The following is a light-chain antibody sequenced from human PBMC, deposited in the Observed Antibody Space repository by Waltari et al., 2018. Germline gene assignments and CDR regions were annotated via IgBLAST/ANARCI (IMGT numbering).Light chain of an antibody. J-gene: IGKJ1*01. Sequence: EIEMPQSPATLSVSPGERATLSCRASQSVGDKLAWYQQKPGQAPRLLIYTTSIRATGIPARFSGSGSGTEFTLTISSLQSEDFAVYHCQQYNNWPQTFGQGTKVEIK. CDR2: TTS. CDR3: QQYNNWPQT. V-gene: IGKV3-15*01. CDR1: QSVGDK.